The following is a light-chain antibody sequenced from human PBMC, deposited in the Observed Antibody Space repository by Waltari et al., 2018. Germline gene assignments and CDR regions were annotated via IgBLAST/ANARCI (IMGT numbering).Light chain of an antibody. CDR1: QSIDSW. J-gene: IGKJ4*01. CDR3: QQYSTFYAT. V-gene: IGKV1-5*03. CDR2: QAS. Sequence: DIQMTQSPSPLSASVGDRVTITCRASQSIDSWLAWYQQRPGKAPKVLIYQASSLESGVPSRFSGSGSGTEFTLTISGLQPDDFATYYCQQYSTFYATFGGGTKVEMK.